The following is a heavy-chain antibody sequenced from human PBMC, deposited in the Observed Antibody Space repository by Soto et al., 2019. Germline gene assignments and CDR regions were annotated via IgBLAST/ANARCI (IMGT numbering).Heavy chain of an antibody. J-gene: IGHJ4*02. CDR2: IYTGGST. D-gene: IGHD2-15*01. V-gene: IGHV4-38-2*01. CDR1: GYSISSGYY. Sequence: SETLSLTCAVSGYSISSGYYWGWIRQPAGKGLEWIGRIYTGGSTNYNPSLKSRVTMSTDTSKNQFSLRLTSVTAADTAVYYCARASVGPPGGGSWIMPFDYWGQGALVTVSS. CDR3: ARASVGPPGGGSWIMPFDY.